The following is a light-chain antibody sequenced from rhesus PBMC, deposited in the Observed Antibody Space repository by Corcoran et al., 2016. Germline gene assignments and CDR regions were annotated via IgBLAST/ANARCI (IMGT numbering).Light chain of an antibody. CDR1: QSISSW. CDR3: QQCSSSPYS. J-gene: IGKJ2*01. CDR2: KAS. Sequence: DIQMTQSPSSLSGSVGDTVTITCRASQSISSWLAWYQQQPGKAPKLLIQKASTLQSGVPSRFSGSGSGTDFTLTISSLQSDDSATYYCQQCSSSPYSFGQGTKVEIK. V-gene: IGKV1-22*01.